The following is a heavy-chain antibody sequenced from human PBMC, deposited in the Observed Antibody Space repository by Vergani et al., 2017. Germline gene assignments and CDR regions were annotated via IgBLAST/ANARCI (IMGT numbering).Heavy chain of an antibody. CDR3: ARDQYYYDISGLGYYYYYMDV. Sequence: QVQLQESGPGLVKPSETLSLTCTVSGGSISSYYWSWIRQPAGTGLEWIGRIYTSGSTNYNPSLKSRVTMSVDTSKNQFSLKLSSVTAADTAVYYCARDQYYYDISGLGYYYYYMDVWGKGTTVTVSS. J-gene: IGHJ6*03. V-gene: IGHV4-4*07. D-gene: IGHD3-22*01. CDR1: GGSISSYY. CDR2: IYTSGST.